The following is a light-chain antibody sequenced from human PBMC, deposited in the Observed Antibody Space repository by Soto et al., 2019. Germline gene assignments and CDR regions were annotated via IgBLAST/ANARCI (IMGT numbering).Light chain of an antibody. V-gene: IGKV1-27*01. J-gene: IGKJ3*01. Sequence: DIQMTQSPSSLSASVGDRVTITCRASQGINHYLAWFQQKPGKVPKLLIYATSTLQSGVPSQFSGSGFGTDFTLTISSLQPEDVATYYCQKHNSAPLFFGPGTKVEIK. CDR2: ATS. CDR1: QGINHY. CDR3: QKHNSAPLF.